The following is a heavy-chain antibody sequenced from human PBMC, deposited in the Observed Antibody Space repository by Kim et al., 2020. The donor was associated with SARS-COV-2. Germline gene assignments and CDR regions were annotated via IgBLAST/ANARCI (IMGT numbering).Heavy chain of an antibody. Sequence: SETLSLTCTVSGGSISSSSYYWGWIRQPPGKGLEWIGSIYYSGSTYYNPSLKSRVTISVDTSKNQFSLKLSSVTAADTAVYYCASRGVSRIVVVVAATGYGMDVWGQGTTVTVSS. CDR1: GGSISSSSYY. CDR3: ASRGVSRIVVVVAATGYGMDV. CDR2: IYYSGST. V-gene: IGHV4-39*01. D-gene: IGHD2-15*01. J-gene: IGHJ6*02.